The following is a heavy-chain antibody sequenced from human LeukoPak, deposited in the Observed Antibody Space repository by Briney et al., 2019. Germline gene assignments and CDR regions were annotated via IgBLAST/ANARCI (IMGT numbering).Heavy chain of an antibody. CDR2: ISGSGGST. CDR3: ARHVVAVGFDY. D-gene: IGHD3-22*01. Sequence: GGSLRLSCAASGFTFSSYGMSWVRQAPGKGLEWVSAISGSGGSTYYADSVKGRFTISRDNAKNSLYLQMNSLRAEDTAVYYCARHVVAVGFDYWGQGTLVTVSS. V-gene: IGHV3-23*01. CDR1: GFTFSSYG. J-gene: IGHJ4*02.